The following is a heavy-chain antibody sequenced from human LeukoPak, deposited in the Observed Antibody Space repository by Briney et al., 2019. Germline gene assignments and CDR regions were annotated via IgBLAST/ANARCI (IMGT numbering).Heavy chain of an antibody. Sequence: SETLSLTCTVSGGSISSSSYYWGWIRQPPGKGLEWIGSIYYSGSTYYNPSLKSRVTISVDTSKNQSSLKLSSVTAADTAVYHCARSDPLADWFDPWGQGTLVTVSS. CDR2: IYYSGST. CDR3: ARSDPLADWFDP. CDR1: GGSISSSSYY. D-gene: IGHD3-16*02. J-gene: IGHJ5*02. V-gene: IGHV4-39*01.